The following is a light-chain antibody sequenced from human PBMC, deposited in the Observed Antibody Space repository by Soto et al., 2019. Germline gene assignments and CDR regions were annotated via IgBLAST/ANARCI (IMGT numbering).Light chain of an antibody. CDR2: AAS. Sequence: EIVLTQSPATLSLSPVERATLSCRSSQSVSSYLAWYQQKPGQAPRLLIYAASMRATGIPARFSGSGSGTEFTLTISSLQSEDSAVYYCQQYYNWPPWTFGQGTKVDIK. V-gene: IGKV3-15*01. CDR3: QQYYNWPPWT. J-gene: IGKJ1*01. CDR1: QSVSSY.